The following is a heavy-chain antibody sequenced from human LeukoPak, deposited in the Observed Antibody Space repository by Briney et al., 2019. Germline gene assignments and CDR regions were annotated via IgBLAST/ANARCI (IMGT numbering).Heavy chain of an antibody. CDR1: GYTFTSYW. CDR3: ARGDVVRGVSWFDS. D-gene: IGHD2-21*02. J-gene: IGHJ5*01. V-gene: IGHV5-51*01. Sequence: GESLKISCQGSGYTFTSYWIGWVRQMPVRGLEWMGSIYPGDSDTKYSPSFQGQVTISDDKSTNTAYLQWTSLKTSDTAMYYCARGDVVRGVSWFDSWGQGALVTVSS. CDR2: IYPGDSDT.